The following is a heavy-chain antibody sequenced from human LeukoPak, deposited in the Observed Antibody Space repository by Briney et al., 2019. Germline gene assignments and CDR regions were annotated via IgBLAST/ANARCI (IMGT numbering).Heavy chain of an antibody. J-gene: IGHJ4*02. CDR3: VRDLGWNEDY. Sequence: SGGSLRLSCAAPGFTFRSYWMHWVRQAPGKGLFWVSRINSDGSRIGYADSVKGRFTISRDNAKNTLYLQMNSLRVEDTAVYYCVRDLGWNEDYWGQGTLVTVSS. CDR2: INSDGSRI. V-gene: IGHV3-74*01. CDR1: GFTFRSYW. D-gene: IGHD1-1*01.